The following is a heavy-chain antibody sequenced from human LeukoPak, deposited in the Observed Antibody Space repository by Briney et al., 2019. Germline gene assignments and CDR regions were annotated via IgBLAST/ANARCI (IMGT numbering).Heavy chain of an antibody. D-gene: IGHD2-2*03. CDR3: AKDMDIVVVPAANDAFDI. J-gene: IGHJ3*02. Sequence: PGGSLRLSCAASGFTFSSYGMDWVRQAPGKGLEWVAFIRYDGSNKYYADSVKGRFTISRDNSKNTLYLQMNSLRAEDTAVYYCAKDMDIVVVPAANDAFDIWGQGTMVTVSS. CDR1: GFTFSSYG. V-gene: IGHV3-30*02. CDR2: IRYDGSNK.